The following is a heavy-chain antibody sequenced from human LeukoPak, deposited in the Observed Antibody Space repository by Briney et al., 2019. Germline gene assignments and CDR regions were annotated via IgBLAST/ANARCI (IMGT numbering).Heavy chain of an antibody. J-gene: IGHJ5*02. D-gene: IGHD6-13*01. V-gene: IGHV4-31*03. CDR1: GGSISSGGYY. Sequence: PSETLSLTCTVSGGSISSGGYYWSWLRQHPGKGLEWIGYIYYSGSTYYNPSLKSRVTISVDTSKNQFSLKLSSVTAADTAVYYCASAKYSSSWEFDPWGQGTLVTVSS. CDR3: ASAKYSSSWEFDP. CDR2: IYYSGST.